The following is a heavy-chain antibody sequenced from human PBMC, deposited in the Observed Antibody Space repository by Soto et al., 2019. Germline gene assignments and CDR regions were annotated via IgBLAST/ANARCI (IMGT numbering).Heavy chain of an antibody. V-gene: IGHV4-34*01. D-gene: IGHD6-13*01. CDR1: GGSFSGYY. Sequence: SETLSLTCAVCGGSFSGYYWSWIRQPPGKGLEWIGEINHSGSTNYNPSLKSRVTISVDTSKNQFSLKLSSVTAADTAVYYCARAEAAAGRNYFDYWGQGTLVTVSS. CDR2: INHSGST. J-gene: IGHJ4*02. CDR3: ARAEAAAGRNYFDY.